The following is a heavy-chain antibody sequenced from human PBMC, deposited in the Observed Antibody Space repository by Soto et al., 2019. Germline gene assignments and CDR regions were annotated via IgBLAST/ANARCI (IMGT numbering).Heavy chain of an antibody. J-gene: IGHJ4*02. V-gene: IGHV4-39*01. CDR1: GGSVSSSSYY. Sequence: SETLSLTCTVSGGSVSSSSYYWGWVRQPPGKGLEWIGSVYYSGSTYYNPSLESRVTISVDKSKNQFSLKLMSLSAADTAVYYCGRLEGLATICYYFDYWGQGALVTVSS. CDR3: GRLEGLATICYYFDY. D-gene: IGHD3-9*01. CDR2: VYYSGST.